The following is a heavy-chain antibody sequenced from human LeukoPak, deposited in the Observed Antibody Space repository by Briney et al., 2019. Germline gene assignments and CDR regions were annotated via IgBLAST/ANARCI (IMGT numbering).Heavy chain of an antibody. J-gene: IGHJ6*03. Sequence: SETLSLTCTVSGGSISTSNYYWGWIRQPPGKGLEWIGSIYYSGSTYYNPSLKSRVTISVDTSKNQFSLKLSSVTAADTAVYYCARARAEQWLPYYYYYYYMDVWGKGTTVTVSS. CDR2: IYYSGST. CDR1: GGSISTSNYY. CDR3: ARARAEQWLPYYYYYYYMDV. D-gene: IGHD6-19*01. V-gene: IGHV4-39*07.